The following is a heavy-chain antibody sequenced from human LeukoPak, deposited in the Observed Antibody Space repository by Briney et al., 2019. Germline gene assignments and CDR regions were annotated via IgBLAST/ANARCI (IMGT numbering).Heavy chain of an antibody. J-gene: IGHJ4*02. CDR1: GFTVSSNH. D-gene: IGHD3-10*01. CDR3: AKDRISYTTSPGELSH. Sequence: PGGSLRLSCAASGFTVSSNHMSWVRQAPGKGLVWVSVIYSGGTTYYADSVKGRFTISRDNSLYTVYLQMDSLRGDDTAVYYCAKDRISYTTSPGELSHWGQGTLVIVSS. V-gene: IGHV3-66*01. CDR2: IYSGGTT.